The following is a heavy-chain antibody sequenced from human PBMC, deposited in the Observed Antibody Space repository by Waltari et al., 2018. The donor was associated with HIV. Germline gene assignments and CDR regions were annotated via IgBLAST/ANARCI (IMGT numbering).Heavy chain of an antibody. CDR1: GYSISSGYY. Sequence: QVQLQESGPGLVKPSETLSLTCTVSGYSISSGYYWGWIRQPPGKGLEWIGSIYHSGSTYSNPSLKSRVTISVDTSKNQCSLKLSSVTAADTAVYYCARADSSGYYYWFDPWGQGTLVTVSS. CDR3: ARADSSGYYYWFDP. V-gene: IGHV4-38-2*02. CDR2: IYHSGST. D-gene: IGHD3-22*01. J-gene: IGHJ5*02.